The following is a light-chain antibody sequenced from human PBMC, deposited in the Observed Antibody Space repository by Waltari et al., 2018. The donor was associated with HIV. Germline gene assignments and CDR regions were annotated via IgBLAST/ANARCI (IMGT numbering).Light chain of an antibody. CDR2: WAS. CDR3: QQYYNTPYT. J-gene: IGKJ2*01. V-gene: IGKV4-1*01. Sequence: DFVMSQSPDSLAVSLGERATINCKSSQSVLYRSNNMNYLSLYQQKAGQPPQLLMYWASTRASGVPDRIRGSGSGTDFTLTINSLQAEDVAVYYCQQYYNTPYTFGQGTKLEIK. CDR1: QSVLYRSNNMNY.